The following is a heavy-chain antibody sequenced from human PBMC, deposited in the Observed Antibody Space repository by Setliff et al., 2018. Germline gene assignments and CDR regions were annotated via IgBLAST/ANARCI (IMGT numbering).Heavy chain of an antibody. CDR2: INHSGST. J-gene: IGHJ6*03. CDR3: VRTDYSDGRYSMDV. CDR1: GGTFTYYY. D-gene: IGHD6-19*01. Sequence: KASETLSLTCAASGGTFTYYYWTWIRQSPAKGLEWIGEINHSGSTTYNPSLKSRVTISVDTSKNQFSLKLNSVTAADTAVYYCVRTDYSDGRYSMDVWGKGTTVTV. V-gene: IGHV4-34*01.